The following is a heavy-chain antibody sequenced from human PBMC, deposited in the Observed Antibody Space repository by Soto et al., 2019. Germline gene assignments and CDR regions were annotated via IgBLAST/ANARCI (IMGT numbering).Heavy chain of an antibody. CDR1: GFTFSSYW. CDR3: ARVESARWFDY. Sequence: GGSLRLSCAASGFTFSSYWMHWVRQAPGKGLVWVSRINSDGSSTSYADSVKGRFTISRDNAKNTLYLQMNSLRAEDTAVYYCARVESARWFDYWGQGTLVTVSS. CDR2: INSDGSST. J-gene: IGHJ4*02. V-gene: IGHV3-74*01. D-gene: IGHD2-15*01.